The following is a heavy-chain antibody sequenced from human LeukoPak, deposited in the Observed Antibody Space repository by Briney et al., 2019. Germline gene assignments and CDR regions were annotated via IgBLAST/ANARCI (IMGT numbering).Heavy chain of an antibody. J-gene: IGHJ4*02. Sequence: GASVKVSCTASGYTFTSYYMHWVRQAPGQGLEWMGIINPSGGSTNYAQKFQGRVTMTRDTSTSTVYMELSSLRSEDTAVYYCARDSYYDFWSGYYTLTFDYWGQGTLVTVSS. CDR3: ARDSYYDFWSGYYTLTFDY. CDR1: GYTFTSYY. V-gene: IGHV1-46*01. CDR2: INPSGGST. D-gene: IGHD3-3*01.